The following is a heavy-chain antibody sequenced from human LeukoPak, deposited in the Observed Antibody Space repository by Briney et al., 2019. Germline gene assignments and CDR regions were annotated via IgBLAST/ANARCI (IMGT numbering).Heavy chain of an antibody. CDR2: FTGSGGST. CDR3: AKARGSGYYSSFDL. CDR1: GFTFSNYA. D-gene: IGHD6-19*01. J-gene: IGHJ2*01. V-gene: IGHV3-23*01. Sequence: PGGSLRLSCAASGFTFSNYAMNWVRQAPGQGLEWVSPFTGSGGSTYYADSVKGRFTISRDNSKNTLFLQMNSLRAEDTAVYYCAKARGSGYYSSFDLWGRGTLVTVSS.